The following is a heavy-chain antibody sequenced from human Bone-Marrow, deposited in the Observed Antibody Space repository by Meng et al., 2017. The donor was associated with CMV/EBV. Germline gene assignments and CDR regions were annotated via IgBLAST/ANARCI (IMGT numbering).Heavy chain of an antibody. CDR3: AKSSSGNYPPFDY. CDR1: GFTFSSYG. Sequence: GGSLRLSCAASGFTFSSYGMHWVRQAPGKGLEWVAVIWYDGSNKYYADSVKGRFTISRDNSKNTLYLQMNSLRAEDTAVYYCAKSSSGNYPPFDYWGQGTLVTVSS. D-gene: IGHD4-11*01. CDR2: IWYDGSNK. V-gene: IGHV3-33*06. J-gene: IGHJ4*02.